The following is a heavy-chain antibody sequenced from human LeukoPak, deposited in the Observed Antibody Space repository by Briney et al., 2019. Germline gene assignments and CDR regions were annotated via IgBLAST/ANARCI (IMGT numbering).Heavy chain of an antibody. V-gene: IGHV3-30*01. Sequence: GGSLRLSCAASGLTFSSYAMHWVRQAPGKGLERVAVISYDGSNKFYADSVKGRFTVSRDNSKNTLYLQMNSLRAEDTAVYYCARSPRYSSGWYNYWGQGTLVTVSS. CDR3: ARSPRYSSGWYNY. D-gene: IGHD6-19*01. CDR1: GLTFSSYA. J-gene: IGHJ4*02. CDR2: ISYDGSNK.